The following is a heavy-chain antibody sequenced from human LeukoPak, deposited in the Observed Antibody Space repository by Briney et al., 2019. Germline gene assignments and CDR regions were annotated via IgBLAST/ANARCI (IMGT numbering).Heavy chain of an antibody. CDR2: IYYSGST. V-gene: IGHV4-39*07. CDR1: GGSISSSSYY. Sequence: SETLSLTCTVSGGSISSSSYYWGWIRQPPGKGLEWIGSIYYSGSTYYNPSLKTRFTISVHTSKSQFSLKLSSVTAADTAMYYCARHFRRLPKLRYFDWPANGPDYWGQGTLVTVSS. J-gene: IGHJ4*02. D-gene: IGHD3-9*01. CDR3: ARHFRRLPKLRYFDWPANGPDY.